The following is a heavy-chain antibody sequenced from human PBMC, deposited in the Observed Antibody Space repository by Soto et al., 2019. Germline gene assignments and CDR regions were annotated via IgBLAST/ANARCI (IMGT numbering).Heavy chain of an antibody. CDR1: GFTFSSYD. Sequence: EVQLVESGGGLVQPGGSLRLSCAASGFTFSSYDMHWVRQATGKGLEWVSAIGTAGDTYYPGSVKGRFTISRENAKNSLYLQMNSLRAGDTAVYYCARDRASLRGRYYYGMDVWGQGTTVTVSS. CDR3: ARDRASLRGRYYYGMDV. CDR2: IGTAGDT. J-gene: IGHJ6*02. V-gene: IGHV3-13*01. D-gene: IGHD1-26*01.